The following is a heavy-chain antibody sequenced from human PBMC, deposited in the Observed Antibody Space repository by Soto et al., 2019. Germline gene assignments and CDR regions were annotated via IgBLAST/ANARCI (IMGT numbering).Heavy chain of an antibody. V-gene: IGHV3-53*02. D-gene: IGHD1-26*01. CDR3: AKKPPSSIQGWAFGMDV. CDR1: GFSVTTNS. CDR2: TFTGGST. Sequence: EVQLVETGGGLIQPGGSLRLSCLASGFSVTTNSIIGVRQPPGKGLEWVSTTFTGGSTHYADSLKGRFSISRDNSKNTVYLQMNNLRVEDTAVYYCAKKPPSSIQGWAFGMDVWGQGTTVSVSS. J-gene: IGHJ6*02.